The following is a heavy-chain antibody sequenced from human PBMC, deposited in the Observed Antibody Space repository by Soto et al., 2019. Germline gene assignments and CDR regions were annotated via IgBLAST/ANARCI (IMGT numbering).Heavy chain of an antibody. CDR1: GGTFSSNA. CDR3: ARDKWPDYIAAGGNYGMDV. V-gene: IGHV1-69*13. D-gene: IGHD6-13*01. Sequence: ASVKVSCKASGGTFSSNAISWVRQAPGQGLEWMGGIIPIFGTANYAQNFQGRVTFTADESTSTAYMELSSLRSEDTAVYYCARDKWPDYIAAGGNYGMDVWGQGTTVTVSS. J-gene: IGHJ6*02. CDR2: IIPIFGTA.